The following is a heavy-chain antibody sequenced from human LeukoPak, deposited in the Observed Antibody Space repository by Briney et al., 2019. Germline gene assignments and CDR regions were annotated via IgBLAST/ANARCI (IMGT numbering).Heavy chain of an antibody. V-gene: IGHV1-69*02. J-gene: IGHJ5*02. CDR1: GGTFSSYT. Sequence: SVKVSCKASGGTFSSYTISWVRQAPGQGLEWMGRIIPILGIANYAQKFQGRVTITADKSTSTAYMELSSLRSEGTAVYYCARVGGYCSSTSCLQNWFDPWGQGTLVTVSS. CDR3: ARVGGYCSSTSCLQNWFDP. CDR2: IIPILGIA. D-gene: IGHD2-2*01.